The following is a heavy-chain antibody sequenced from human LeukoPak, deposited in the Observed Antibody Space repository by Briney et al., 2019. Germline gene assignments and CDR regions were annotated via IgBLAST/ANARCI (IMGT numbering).Heavy chain of an antibody. CDR2: ISYDGSNK. CDR1: GFTFSSYA. Sequence: GGSLRLSCAASGFTFSSYAMHWVRQAPGKGLEWVAVISYDGSNKYYADSVKGRFTISRDNSKNTLYLQMNSLRAEDTAVYYCARDGADYYDGSVSSYYFDYWGQGTLVTVSS. D-gene: IGHD3-22*01. CDR3: ARDGADYYDGSVSSYYFDY. J-gene: IGHJ4*02. V-gene: IGHV3-30*04.